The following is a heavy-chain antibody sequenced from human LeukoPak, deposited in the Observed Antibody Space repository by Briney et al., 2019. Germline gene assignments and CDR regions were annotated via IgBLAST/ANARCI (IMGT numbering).Heavy chain of an antibody. Sequence: GSLRLSCAASGFTFISYGMSWVRQPPGKGLEWIGSIYYSGSTYYNPSLKSRVTISVGTSKNQFSLKLSSVTAADTAVYYCARHEVGVGYLSKLDYWGQGTLVTVSS. CDR1: GFTFISYG. CDR2: IYYSGST. CDR3: ARHEVGVGYLSKLDY. V-gene: IGHV4-39*01. D-gene: IGHD3-3*01. J-gene: IGHJ4*02.